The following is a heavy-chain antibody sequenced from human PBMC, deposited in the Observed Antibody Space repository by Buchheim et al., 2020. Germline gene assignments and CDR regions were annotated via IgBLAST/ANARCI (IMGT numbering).Heavy chain of an antibody. J-gene: IGHJ4*02. CDR2: ISYDGTNK. V-gene: IGHV3-30-3*01. D-gene: IGHD2-21*01. CDR1: GFTFSTYS. CDR3: AREGDPQMIGVDY. Sequence: QVQLVESGGGVVQPGRSLRLSCAASGFTFSTYSMHWVRQAPGKGLEWVALISYDGTNKSHADSVKGRFTVSREISKNTLFLHMNSLRPEDTALYYCAREGDPQMIGVDYWGQGTL.